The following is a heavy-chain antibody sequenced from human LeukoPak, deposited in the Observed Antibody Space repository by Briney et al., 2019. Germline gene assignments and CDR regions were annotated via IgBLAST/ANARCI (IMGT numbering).Heavy chain of an antibody. J-gene: IGHJ3*02. CDR1: GGTFSSYA. V-gene: IGHV1-69*05. Sequence: SVKVSCKASGGTFSSYAISWVRQAPGQGLEWMGGIIPIFGTANYAQKFQGRVTITTDESTSTAYMELSSLRSEDTAVYYCAGGGATTRFAFDIWRQGTMVTVSS. D-gene: IGHD1-26*01. CDR3: AGGGATTRFAFDI. CDR2: IIPIFGTA.